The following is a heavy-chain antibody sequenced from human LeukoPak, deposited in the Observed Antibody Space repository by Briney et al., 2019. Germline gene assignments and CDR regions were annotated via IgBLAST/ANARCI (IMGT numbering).Heavy chain of an antibody. Sequence: SETLSLTCTVSGGSISSGDYYWSWIRQPPGKGLEWIGYIYYSGSTYYNPSLKSRVTISVDTSKNQFSLKLSSVTVADTAVYYCARFRAYYDILTGYPYYWYFDLWGRGTLVTVSS. J-gene: IGHJ2*01. CDR3: ARFRAYYDILTGYPYYWYFDL. D-gene: IGHD3-9*01. CDR2: IYYSGST. CDR1: GGSISSGDYY. V-gene: IGHV4-30-4*01.